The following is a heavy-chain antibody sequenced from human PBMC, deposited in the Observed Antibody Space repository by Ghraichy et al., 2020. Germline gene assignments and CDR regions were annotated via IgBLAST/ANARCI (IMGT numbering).Heavy chain of an antibody. J-gene: IGHJ5*02. CDR3: VLSTMVQGVIYPNWFDP. CDR2: ISSNGGST. V-gene: IGHV3-64D*06. D-gene: IGHD3-10*01. CDR1: GFTFSSYA. Sequence: GESLNISCSASGFTFSSYAMHWVRQAPGKGLEYVSAISSNGGSTYYADSVKGRFTISRDNSKNTLYLQMSSLRAEDTAVYYCVLSTMVQGVIYPNWFDPWGQGTLVTVSS.